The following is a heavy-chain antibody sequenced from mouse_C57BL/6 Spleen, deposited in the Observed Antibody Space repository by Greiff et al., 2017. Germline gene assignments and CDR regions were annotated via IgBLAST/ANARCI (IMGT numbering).Heavy chain of an antibody. J-gene: IGHJ1*03. CDR1: GFAFTNYV. V-gene: IGHV1-54*01. Sequence: VQLQQSGAELVRPGTSVKVSCKASGFAFTNYVIEWVKQRPGQGLEWIGVFNIGSGGTKYNEKFKGKATLTADKSSSTASMQLSSMTSEDSAVYFCARKGEYLKYFDVWGKGTSVTVSS. CDR2: FNIGSGGT. CDR3: ARKGEYLKYFDV. D-gene: IGHD5-1*01.